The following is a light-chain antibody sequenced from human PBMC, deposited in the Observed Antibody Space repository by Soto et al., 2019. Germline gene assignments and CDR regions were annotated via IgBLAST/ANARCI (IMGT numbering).Light chain of an antibody. J-gene: IGLJ2*01. V-gene: IGLV2-14*01. Sequence: QSVLTQPPSASGSPGQSITISCTGTSSDVGSSNFVSWYQQHPGKAPKLIFYEVSNRPPGLSDRFSGSKSGTTASLTISGLQAEDEADYFCSSYTTNKTLLFGGGTKVPVL. CDR1: SSDVGSSNF. CDR2: EVS. CDR3: SSYTTNKTLL.